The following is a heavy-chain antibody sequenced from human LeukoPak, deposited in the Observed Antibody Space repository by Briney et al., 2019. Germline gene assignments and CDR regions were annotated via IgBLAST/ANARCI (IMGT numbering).Heavy chain of an antibody. CDR2: ISNSGGTI. V-gene: IGHV3-48*03. D-gene: IGHD5-12*01. CDR1: GFTLSSYE. J-gene: IGHJ4*02. CDR3: ALTRGYAGYDLDS. Sequence: GGSLRLSCAASGFTLSSYEMNWVRQAPGKGLEWVSYISNSGGTIYYADSLKGRFTISRDNAKNSLYLQMNSLRAEDTAVYYCALTRGYAGYDLDSWGQGTLVTVSS.